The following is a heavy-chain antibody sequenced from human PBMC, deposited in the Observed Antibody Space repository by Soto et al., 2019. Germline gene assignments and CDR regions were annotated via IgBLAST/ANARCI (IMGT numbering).Heavy chain of an antibody. Sequence: SETLSLTCTVSGGSISSSSYYWGWIRQPPGKGLEWIGSIYYSGSTYYNPSLKSRVTISVDTSKNQFSLKLSSVTAADTAVYYCARRGFGGYYYYYYGIDVSGQGTTVTVYS. D-gene: IGHD3-10*01. V-gene: IGHV4-39*01. J-gene: IGHJ6*02. CDR1: GGSISSSSYY. CDR3: ARRGFGGYYYYYYGIDV. CDR2: IYYSGST.